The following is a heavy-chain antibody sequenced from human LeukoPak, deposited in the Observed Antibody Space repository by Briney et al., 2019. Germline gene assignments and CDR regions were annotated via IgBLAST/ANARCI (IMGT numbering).Heavy chain of an antibody. J-gene: IGHJ5*02. D-gene: IGHD4-17*01. CDR2: ISSSSSYI. CDR1: XXXXSSXX. CDR3: AREKRDYGDYVRGGWFDP. Sequence: GGXLXXXXXXXXXXXSSXXMNWVXQAPGKGLEWVSSISSSSSYIYYADSVKGRFTISRDNAKNSLYLQMNSLRAEDTAVYYCAREKRDYGDYVRGGWFDPWGQGTLVTVSS. V-gene: IGHV3-21*01.